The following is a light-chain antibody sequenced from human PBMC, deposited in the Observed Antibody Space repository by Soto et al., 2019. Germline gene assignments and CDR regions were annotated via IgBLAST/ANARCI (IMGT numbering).Light chain of an antibody. V-gene: IGLV2-14*01. Sequence: QSVLTQPASVSGAPGQSITISCTGTSSDVGGHNYVSWYQQHPGKAPKLMIYEVSNRPSGISDRFSGSKSGNTASLTISGLQAEDEADYYCSSYTSSSTLVFGGGTKPPS. CDR1: SSDVGGHNY. CDR2: EVS. CDR3: SSYTSSSTLV. J-gene: IGLJ2*01.